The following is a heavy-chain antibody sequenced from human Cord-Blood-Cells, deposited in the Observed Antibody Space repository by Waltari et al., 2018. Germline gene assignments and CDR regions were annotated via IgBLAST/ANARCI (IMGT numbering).Heavy chain of an antibody. CDR2: INANSGNT. D-gene: IGHD4-4*01. Sequence: QVQLVQSGAEEKKPGASVKVSCKASGYTFTRYDTNWVRQATGEGLEWMGWINANSGNTGYAEKFQGTVTMTRDTVVSTAYMQLGSLRSEGTAVYYCARGGNGPWGQGTLVTVSA. CDR1: GYTFTRYD. V-gene: IGHV1-8*01. J-gene: IGHJ5*02. CDR3: ARGGNGP.